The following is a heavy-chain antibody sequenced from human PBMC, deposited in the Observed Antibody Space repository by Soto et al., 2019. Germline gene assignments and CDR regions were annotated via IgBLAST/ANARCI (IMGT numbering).Heavy chain of an antibody. V-gene: IGHV3-30-3*01. CDR2: ILYNGNNK. D-gene: IGHD3-22*01. CDR3: AKDYYDSSGYYYARYYSYYGMDV. J-gene: IGHJ6*02. CDR1: GFTFSSYA. Sequence: QVQLVESGGGVVQPGRSLRLSCAASGFTFSSYAMHWVRQAPGKGLEWVAVILYNGNNKYYADSVKGRFTISRDNPKNTLYLQMNSLRAEDTALYYCAKDYYDSSGYYYARYYSYYGMDVWGQGTTVTVSS.